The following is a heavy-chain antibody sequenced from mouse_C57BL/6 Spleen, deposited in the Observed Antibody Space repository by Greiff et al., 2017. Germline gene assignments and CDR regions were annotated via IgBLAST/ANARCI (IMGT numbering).Heavy chain of an antibody. CDR3: ARSDGIGEWFAY. CDR1: GYSFTSYY. J-gene: IGHJ3*01. Sequence: QVQLQQSGPELVKPGASVKISCKASGYSFTSYYIHWVKQRPGQGLEWIGWIYPGSGNTKYNEKFKGKATLTADTSSSTAYMQLSSLTSEDSAVYYCARSDGIGEWFAYWGQGTLVTVSA. CDR2: IYPGSGNT. V-gene: IGHV1-66*01. D-gene: IGHD2-1*01.